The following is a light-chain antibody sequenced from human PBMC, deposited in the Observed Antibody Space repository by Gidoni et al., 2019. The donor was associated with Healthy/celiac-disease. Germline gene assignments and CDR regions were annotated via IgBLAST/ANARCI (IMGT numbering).Light chain of an antibody. CDR2: GAS. V-gene: IGKV3-20*01. Sequence: EIVLTPSPGTLSLSPGERATLSCRASQSVSRTYLAWYQQKPGQAPRLLIYGASSRATGIPDRFSGSGSGTDFTLTISRLEPEDFAVYYCQQYGSAPWTFGQGTKVEIK. CDR1: QSVSRTY. CDR3: QQYGSAPWT. J-gene: IGKJ1*01.